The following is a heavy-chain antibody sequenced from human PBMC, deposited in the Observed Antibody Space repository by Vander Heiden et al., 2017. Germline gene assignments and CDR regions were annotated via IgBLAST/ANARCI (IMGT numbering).Heavy chain of an antibody. D-gene: IGHD2-8*01. Sequence: QVQLVESGGGVVQPGRSLRLSCAASGFTFSRSGMHWVRQAPGKGLEWVAVISYDGSNKYYADSVKGRFTISRDNSKNTLYLQMNSLRAEDTAVYYCAKVGGDCTNGVCYTYFDYWGQGTLVTVSS. J-gene: IGHJ4*02. CDR3: AKVGGDCTNGVCYTYFDY. CDR2: ISYDGSNK. CDR1: GFTFSRSG. V-gene: IGHV3-30*18.